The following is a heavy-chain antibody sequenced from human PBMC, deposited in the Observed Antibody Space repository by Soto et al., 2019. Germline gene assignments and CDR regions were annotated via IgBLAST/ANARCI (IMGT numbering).Heavy chain of an antibody. Sequence: ASVKVSCKASGYTFTSYGISWVRQAPGQGLEWMGWISAYNGNTNYAQNLQGRVTMTTDTSTSTAYMELRSLRSDDTAVYYCAREKRESSSSMNDYWGQGTLVTVSS. CDR3: AREKRESSSSMNDY. V-gene: IGHV1-18*04. J-gene: IGHJ4*02. CDR1: GYTFTSYG. CDR2: ISAYNGNT. D-gene: IGHD6-6*01.